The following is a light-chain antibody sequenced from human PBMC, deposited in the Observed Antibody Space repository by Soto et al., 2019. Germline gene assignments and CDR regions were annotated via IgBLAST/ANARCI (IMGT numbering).Light chain of an antibody. CDR1: SRDVGGYNY. Sequence: QSALTEPASVSVSPGQSITISCSGTSRDVGGYNYVSWHQQHPGKAPKVIITEVSNRPSGVSNRFSGSKSGNTASLTISGLQAEDEADYYCSSYVNYNTFVIFGGGTKVTVL. CDR3: SSYVNYNTFVI. V-gene: IGLV2-14*01. J-gene: IGLJ2*01. CDR2: EVS.